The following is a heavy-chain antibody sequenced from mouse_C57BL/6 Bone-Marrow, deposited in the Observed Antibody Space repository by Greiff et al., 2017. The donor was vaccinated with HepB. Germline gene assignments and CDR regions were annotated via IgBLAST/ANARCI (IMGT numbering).Heavy chain of an antibody. CDR2: LWSGGST. J-gene: IGHJ3*01. Sequence: QVQLKESGPGLVQPSQSLSITCTVSGFSLTSYGVHWVRQSPGKGLEWLGVLWSGGSTDYNAAFISRLSISKDNSKSQVFFKMNSLQADDTAIYYCARNAHFYYYGSSYSFAYWGQGTLVTVSA. D-gene: IGHD1-1*01. V-gene: IGHV2-2*01. CDR1: GFSLTSYG. CDR3: ARNAHFYYYGSSYSFAY.